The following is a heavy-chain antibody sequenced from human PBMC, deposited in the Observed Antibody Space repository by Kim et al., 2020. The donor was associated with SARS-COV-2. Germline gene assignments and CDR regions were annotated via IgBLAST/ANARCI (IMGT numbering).Heavy chain of an antibody. V-gene: IGHV3-13*01. D-gene: IGHD6-13*01. Sequence: TGRFTISRENAKNSLYLQMSSLRAGDTAVYYCARGVAATGTGYYYYGMDVWGQGTTVTVSS. CDR3: ARGVAATGTGYYYYGMDV. J-gene: IGHJ6*02.